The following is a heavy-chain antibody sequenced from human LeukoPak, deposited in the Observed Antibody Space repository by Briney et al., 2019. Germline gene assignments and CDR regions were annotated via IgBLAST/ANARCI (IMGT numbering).Heavy chain of an antibody. V-gene: IGHV4-59*12. Sequence: SETLSLTCTVSGGSISSYYWSWIRQPPGKGLEWIAYIYYSGSTNYNPSLKSRVTISVDTSKNQFSLKLSSVTPEDTAVYYCARELMTLGVTYFDYWGQGTLVTVSS. D-gene: IGHD1-26*01. CDR1: GGSISSYY. J-gene: IGHJ4*02. CDR2: IYYSGST. CDR3: ARELMTLGVTYFDY.